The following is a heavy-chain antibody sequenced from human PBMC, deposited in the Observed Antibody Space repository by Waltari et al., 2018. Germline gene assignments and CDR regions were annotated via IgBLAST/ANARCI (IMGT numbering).Heavy chain of an antibody. D-gene: IGHD2-15*01. CDR2: VLGSGRT. V-gene: IGHV4-4*02. CDR1: GDSVTYW. Sequence: QLQLQESGPGLVKPSGTLSLICAVPGDSVTYWWSWVRQPPGKGLEWIGQVLGSGRTNYNPSFASRVTISLDTSTHQFALKMTSATAADTALYYCARDRGRGLYLDTWGQGILVTVSP. CDR3: ARDRGRGLYLDT. J-gene: IGHJ4*02.